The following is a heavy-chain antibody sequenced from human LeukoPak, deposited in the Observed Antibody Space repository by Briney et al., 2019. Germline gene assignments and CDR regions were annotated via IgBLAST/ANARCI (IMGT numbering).Heavy chain of an antibody. CDR1: GLIFSKYW. D-gene: IGHD3-22*01. CDR3: ARDGYYDSSAFWYFDL. CDR2: ISSSSSYI. Sequence: GGSLRLSCAASGLIFSKYWMTWVRQAPGKGLEWVSSISSSSSYIYYADSVKGRFTISRDNAKNSLYLQMNSLRAEDTALYYCARDGYYDSSAFWYFDLWGRGTLVTVSS. J-gene: IGHJ2*01. V-gene: IGHV3-21*01.